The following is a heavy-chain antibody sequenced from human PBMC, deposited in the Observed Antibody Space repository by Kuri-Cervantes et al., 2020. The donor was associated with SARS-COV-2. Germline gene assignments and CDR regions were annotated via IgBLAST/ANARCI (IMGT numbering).Heavy chain of an antibody. CDR3: ARDRHPRRRYCSSTSCYGDYYYYGMDV. V-gene: IGHV1-46*01. J-gene: IGHJ6*02. D-gene: IGHD2-2*01. Sequence: ASVKVSCKASGYTFTSYYMHWVRQAPGQGLEWMGIINPSGDSTSYAQKFQGRVTMTRDTSISTAYMELSRLRSDDTAVYYCARDRHPRRRYCSSTSCYGDYYYYGMDVWGQGTTVTVSS. CDR1: GYTFTSYY. CDR2: INPSGDST.